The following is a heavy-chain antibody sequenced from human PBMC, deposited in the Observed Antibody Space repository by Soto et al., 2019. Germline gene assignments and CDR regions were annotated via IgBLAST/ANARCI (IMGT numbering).Heavy chain of an antibody. Sequence: ASVKVSCKASGYTFTGYYMHWVRQAPGQGLEWMGWINPNSGGTNYAQKFQGWVTMTRDTSISTAYMELSRLRSDDTAVYYCARGGGYCSGGSCYHNWFDPWGQGTLVTVSS. D-gene: IGHD2-15*01. CDR2: INPNSGGT. J-gene: IGHJ5*02. CDR1: GYTFTGYY. V-gene: IGHV1-2*04. CDR3: ARGGGYCSGGSCYHNWFDP.